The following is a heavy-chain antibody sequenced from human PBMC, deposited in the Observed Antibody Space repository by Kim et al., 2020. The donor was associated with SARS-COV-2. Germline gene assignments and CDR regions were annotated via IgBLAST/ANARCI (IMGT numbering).Heavy chain of an antibody. V-gene: IGHV4-34*01. Sequence: SETLSLTCAVYGGSFSGYYWSWIRQPPGKGLEWIGEINHSGSTNYNPSLKSRVTISVDTSKNQFSLKLSSVTAADTAVYYCARNGPPLRLATNFDYWGQGTLVTVSS. CDR2: INHSGST. CDR3: ARNGPPLRLATNFDY. CDR1: GGSFSGYY. J-gene: IGHJ4*02. D-gene: IGHD6-19*01.